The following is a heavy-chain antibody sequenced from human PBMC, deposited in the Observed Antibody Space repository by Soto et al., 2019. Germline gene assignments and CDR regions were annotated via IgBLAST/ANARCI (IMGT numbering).Heavy chain of an antibody. CDR1: GFTFASYD. Sequence: GGSLRLSCAASGFTFASYDMTWVRQAPGKGLEWVSGISGSGGSTYYGDSVKGRFTISRDNSKKMLFMQMSSLRAEDTALYYCAIRGLSKAEVRGYFDYWGQGTLVTVYS. J-gene: IGHJ4*02. V-gene: IGHV3-23*01. D-gene: IGHD3-10*01. CDR2: ISGSGGST. CDR3: AIRGLSKAEVRGYFDY.